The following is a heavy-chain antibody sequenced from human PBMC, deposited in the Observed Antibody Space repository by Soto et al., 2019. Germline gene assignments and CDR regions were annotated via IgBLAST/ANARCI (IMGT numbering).Heavy chain of an antibody. CDR3: ARGRGYRHGPRPDYLDY. J-gene: IGHJ4*02. V-gene: IGHV4-34*01. D-gene: IGHD5-18*01. CDR2: INHSGST. CDR1: GGSFSGYY. Sequence: QVQLQQWGAGLLKPSETLSLTCAVYGGSFSGYYWSWIRQPPGKGLEWIGEINHSGSTNYNPSLNSPVTISVNTSKTQVPPKLSSVTAPGPAVYYWARGRGYRHGPRPDYLDYWGQGTLGTVSS.